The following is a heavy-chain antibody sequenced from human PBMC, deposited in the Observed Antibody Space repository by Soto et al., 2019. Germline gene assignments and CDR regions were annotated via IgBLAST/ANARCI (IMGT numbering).Heavy chain of an antibody. D-gene: IGHD3-10*01. Sequence: GASVKVSCKASGYTFTSYAMHWVRQAPGQGLEWMGWINADNGNTNYAQKFQGRVTMTTDTSTSTAYMELRSLRSDDTAVYYCAREAATMVRGVIMNWGQGTLVTVSS. CDR2: INADNGNT. V-gene: IGHV1-18*01. CDR3: AREAATMVRGVIMN. J-gene: IGHJ4*02. CDR1: GYTFTSYA.